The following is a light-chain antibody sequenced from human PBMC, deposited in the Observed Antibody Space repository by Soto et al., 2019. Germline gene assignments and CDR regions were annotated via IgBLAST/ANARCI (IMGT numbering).Light chain of an antibody. V-gene: IGKV3-15*01. CDR3: QQYNDWPLT. CDR2: GAA. CDR1: QSVSSN. Sequence: IVCPPSPATLSFSPGERATLSCRASQSVSSNLAWYQQKPGQAPRLLIYGAATRATGIPARFSGSGSGTEFTLTISSLQSEDLVLYYCQQYNDWPLTFGQGTKLDIK. J-gene: IGKJ1*01.